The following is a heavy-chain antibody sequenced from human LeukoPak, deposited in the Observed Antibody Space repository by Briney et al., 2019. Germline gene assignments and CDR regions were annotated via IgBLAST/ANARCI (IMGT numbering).Heavy chain of an antibody. J-gene: IGHJ4*02. CDR3: ARDVVRELWLLGSPYYDY. CDR1: GFTFSSYS. Sequence: GGSLRLSCAASGFTFSSYSMNWVRQAPGKGLEWVSSISSSSSYIYYADSVKGRFTISRDNAKNSLYLQMNSLRAEDTAVYYCARDVVRELWLLGSPYYDYWGQGTLVTVSS. CDR2: ISSSSSYI. V-gene: IGHV3-21*01. D-gene: IGHD3-22*01.